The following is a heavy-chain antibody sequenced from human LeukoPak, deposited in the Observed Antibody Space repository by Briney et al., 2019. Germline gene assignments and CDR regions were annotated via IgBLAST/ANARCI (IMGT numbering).Heavy chain of an antibody. Sequence: PSETLSLTCTVSGGSISSYYWSWLRQPPGKGLEWIGYIYYSGSTNYNPSLKSRVTISVDTSKNQFSLKLSSVTAADTAVYYCARGEGYYGSGTLFDYWGQGTLVTVSS. CDR3: ARGEGYYGSGTLFDY. CDR1: GGSISSYY. V-gene: IGHV4-59*01. D-gene: IGHD3-10*01. J-gene: IGHJ4*02. CDR2: IYYSGST.